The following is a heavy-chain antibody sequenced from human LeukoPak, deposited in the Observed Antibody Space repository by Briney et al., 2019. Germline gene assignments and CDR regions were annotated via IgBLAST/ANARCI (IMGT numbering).Heavy chain of an antibody. J-gene: IGHJ4*02. Sequence: GGSLRLSCAASGFTFSSYGMHWVRQAPGKGLEWVAFIRYDGSNEYYADSVKGRFTISRDNSKNTMYLQMNSLRAEDTAIYYCAKRSSISSGYFDLWGWGTLVTVSS. D-gene: IGHD3-22*01. CDR3: AKRSSISSGYFDL. V-gene: IGHV3-30*02. CDR2: IRYDGSNE. CDR1: GFTFSSYG.